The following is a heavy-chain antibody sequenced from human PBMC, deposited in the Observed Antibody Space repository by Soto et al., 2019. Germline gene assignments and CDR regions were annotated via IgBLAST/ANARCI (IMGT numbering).Heavy chain of an antibody. CDR1: GFTFSNYW. J-gene: IGHJ4*02. CDR2: INGDGSTT. Sequence: EVQLVVSGGGLIQPGGSLRLSCAASGFTFSNYWMHWVRQAPGKGLVWVSRINGDGSTTSYADSVKGRFTISRDNAKNTLYLQMNSLRAADTAVYYCVRGSVYNWRGDFWGQGTLVTVSS. D-gene: IGHD1-20*01. CDR3: VRGSVYNWRGDF. V-gene: IGHV3-74*01.